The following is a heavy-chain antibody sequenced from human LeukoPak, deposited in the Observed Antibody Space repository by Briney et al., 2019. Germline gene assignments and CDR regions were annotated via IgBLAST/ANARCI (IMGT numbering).Heavy chain of an antibody. CDR1: GFTFSSYA. CDR2: ISGSGGST. V-gene: IGHV3-23*01. J-gene: IGHJ4*02. D-gene: IGHD3-3*01. CDR3: AKDVRFLEWLDPFDY. Sequence: GGSLRLSCAASGFTFSSYAMSWVRQAPGKGLEWVSAISGSGGSTYYADSVKGRFTISRDNSKNTLYLQMNSLRAEDTAGYYCAKDVRFLEWLDPFDYWGQGTLVTVSS.